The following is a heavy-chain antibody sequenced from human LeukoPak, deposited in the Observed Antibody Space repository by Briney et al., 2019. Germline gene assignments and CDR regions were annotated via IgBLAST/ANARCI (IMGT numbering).Heavy chain of an antibody. J-gene: IGHJ3*01. D-gene: IGHD4-23*01. CDR1: GDSVSSNSAA. V-gene: IGHV6-1*01. Sequence: SQTLSLTCAISGDSVSSNSAAWNWIRQSPSRGLEWLARTYYRSNWYSDYAASVKSRITINPDTSKNQFSLQLNSVPPEDTAVYYCSRFRDSTPVATDAFDVWGQGTRVTVAS. CDR3: SRFRDSTPVATDAFDV. CDR2: TYYRSNWYS.